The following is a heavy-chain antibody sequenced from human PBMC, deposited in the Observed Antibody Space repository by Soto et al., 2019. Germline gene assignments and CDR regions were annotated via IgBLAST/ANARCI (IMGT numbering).Heavy chain of an antibody. CDR2: ISSSGSTI. CDR1: GFTFSDYY. Sequence: GGSLRLSCAASGFTFSDYYMSWIRQAPGKGLEWVSYISSSGSTIYYADSVKGRFTISRDNAKNSLYLQMNSLRAEDTAVYYCASSTDYDYIWGSYRPKTFDYWGQGTLVTVSS. CDR3: ASSTDYDYIWGSYRPKTFDY. D-gene: IGHD3-16*02. V-gene: IGHV3-11*01. J-gene: IGHJ4*02.